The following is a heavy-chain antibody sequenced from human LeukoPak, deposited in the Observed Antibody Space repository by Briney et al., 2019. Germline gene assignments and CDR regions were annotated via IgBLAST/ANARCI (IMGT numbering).Heavy chain of an antibody. V-gene: IGHV3-21*01. J-gene: IGHJ6*02. Sequence: GGSLRLSCAASGFTFSSYAMSWVRQAPGKGLEWVSSISSSSSYIYYADSVKGRFTISRDNAKNSLYLQMNSLRAEDTAVYYCARTRYGDDYGMDVWGQGTTVTVSS. CDR1: GFTFSSYA. CDR3: ARTRYGDDYGMDV. D-gene: IGHD4-17*01. CDR2: ISSSSSYI.